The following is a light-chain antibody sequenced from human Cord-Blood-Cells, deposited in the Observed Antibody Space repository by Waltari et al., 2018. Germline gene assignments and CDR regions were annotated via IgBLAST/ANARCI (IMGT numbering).Light chain of an antibody. CDR1: QDISNY. J-gene: IGKJ4*01. CDR2: DAS. CDR3: QQYDNLPLT. Sequence: DIQMTQSPSSLSASVGDRGTITCQASQDISNYLNWYQQKPGKAPKPLIYDASNLETGVPSRFSGSGSGTDFTFTISSLQPEDIATYYCQQYDNLPLTFGGGTKVEIK. V-gene: IGKV1-33*01.